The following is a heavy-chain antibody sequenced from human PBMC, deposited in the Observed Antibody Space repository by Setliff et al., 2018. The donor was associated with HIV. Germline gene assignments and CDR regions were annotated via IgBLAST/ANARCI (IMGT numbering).Heavy chain of an antibody. CDR3: ARSYCSSTSCSYYFDY. V-gene: IGHV4-39*07. CDR2: ISYSGNT. J-gene: IGHJ4*02. D-gene: IGHD2-2*01. CDR1: GGSIRSNRDH. Sequence: PSETLSLTCNVSGGSIRSNRDHWGWIRQTPGKGLEWIGSISYSGNTYYHPSLQSRVTISLDMSKDQFSLKLNSVTAADTAVYYCARSYCSSTSCSYYFDYWGQGTLVTVSS.